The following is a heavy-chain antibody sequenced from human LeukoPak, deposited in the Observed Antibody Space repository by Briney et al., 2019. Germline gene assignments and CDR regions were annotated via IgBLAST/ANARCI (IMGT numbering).Heavy chain of an antibody. CDR3: ARTGIAARPTVWFDP. CDR1: GDSVSNNIAT. CDR2: TYYRSRWGN. V-gene: IGHV6-1*01. Sequence: SQTLSLTCAISGDSVSNNIATWNWVRQSPSRGLEWLGRTYYRSRWGNDYAISMKGRITINPDTSRNQFSLQLNSVTPEDTAVYYCARTGIAARPTVWFDPWGQETLVTVSS. D-gene: IGHD6-6*01. J-gene: IGHJ5*02.